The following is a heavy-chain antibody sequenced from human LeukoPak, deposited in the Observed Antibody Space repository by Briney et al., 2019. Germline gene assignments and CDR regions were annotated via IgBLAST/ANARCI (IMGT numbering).Heavy chain of an antibody. Sequence: SETLSLTCTVSGGSISSSSYYWSWIRQPPGKGLEWIGYIYYSGSTNYNPSLKSRVTISVDTSKNQFSLKLSSVTAADTAVYYCARLNIEVLGGWYNWFDPWGQGTLVTVSS. J-gene: IGHJ5*02. CDR2: IYYSGST. D-gene: IGHD6-19*01. CDR1: GGSISSSSYY. V-gene: IGHV4-61*01. CDR3: ARLNIEVLGGWYNWFDP.